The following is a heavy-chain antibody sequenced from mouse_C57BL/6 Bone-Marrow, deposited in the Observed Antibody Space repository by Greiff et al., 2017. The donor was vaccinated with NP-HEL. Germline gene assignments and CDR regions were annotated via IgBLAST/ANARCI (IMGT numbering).Heavy chain of an antibody. J-gene: IGHJ1*03. D-gene: IGHD2-2*01. CDR3: ARIAWEVTTGYFDV. Sequence: ESGPGILQPSQTLSLTCSFSGFSLSTFGMGVGWIRQPSGKGLEWLAHIWWDDDKYYNPALKSRLTISKDTSKNQVFLKIANVDTADTATYYCARIAWEVTTGYFDVWGTGTTVTVSS. CDR1: GFSLSTFGMG. V-gene: IGHV8-8*01. CDR2: IWWDDDK.